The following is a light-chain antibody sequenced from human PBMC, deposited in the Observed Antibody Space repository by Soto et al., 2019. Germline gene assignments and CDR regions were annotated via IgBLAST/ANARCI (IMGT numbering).Light chain of an antibody. CDR3: QQYGSSLPIT. J-gene: IGKJ5*01. V-gene: IGKV3-20*01. Sequence: EIMLTQSPGTLSLYPGERATLSCRASQSVSSSYLAWYQQKPGQAPRLLIYGASSRATGIPDRFSGSGSGTDFTLTISRLEPEDFAVYYCQQYGSSLPITFGQGTRLEIK. CDR2: GAS. CDR1: QSVSSSY.